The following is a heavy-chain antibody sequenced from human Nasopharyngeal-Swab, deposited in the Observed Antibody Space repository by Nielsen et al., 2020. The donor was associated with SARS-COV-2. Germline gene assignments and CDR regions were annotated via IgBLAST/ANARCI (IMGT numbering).Heavy chain of an antibody. D-gene: IGHD4-23*01. Sequence: GGSLRLSCAASGVTLSNYEMNWVRQAPGKGLEWVSYISSSGRNMYYADSVKGRFIISRDNATKSLFLQMSSLRAEDTAVYYCARENGGSVLVSYMDVWGKGTTVTVSS. CDR3: ARENGGSVLVSYMDV. CDR2: ISSSGRNM. CDR1: GVTLSNYE. J-gene: IGHJ6*03. V-gene: IGHV3-48*03.